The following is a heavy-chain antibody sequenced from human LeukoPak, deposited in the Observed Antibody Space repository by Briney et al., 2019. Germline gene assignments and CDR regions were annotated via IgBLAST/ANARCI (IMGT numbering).Heavy chain of an antibody. CDR3: ARDILDSNGYYYND. J-gene: IGHJ4*02. CDR1: GGSLSGYY. D-gene: IGHD3-22*01. Sequence: SETLSLTCAVYGGSLSGYYWSWIRQPPGKGLEWIGSIYYSGSPYYNPSLKGRVTISVDTSKNQFSLKLSSVTAADTAVYFCARDILDSNGYYYNDWGQGTLVTVSS. CDR2: IYYSGSP. V-gene: IGHV4-39*07.